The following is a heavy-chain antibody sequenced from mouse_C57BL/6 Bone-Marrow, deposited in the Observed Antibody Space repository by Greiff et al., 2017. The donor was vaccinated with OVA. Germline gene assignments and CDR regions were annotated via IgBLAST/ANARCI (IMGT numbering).Heavy chain of an antibody. CDR1: GYAFSSSW. J-gene: IGHJ2*01. V-gene: IGHV1-82*01. D-gene: IGHD2-12*01. Sequence: QVQLQQSGPELVKPGASVKISCKASGYAFSSSWMNWVKQRPGKGLEWIGRIYPGDGDTNYNGKFKGKATLTADKSSSTAYMQLSSLTSEDSAVYFCAIYSYSDYWGQGTTLTVSS. CDR3: AIYSYSDY. CDR2: IYPGDGDT.